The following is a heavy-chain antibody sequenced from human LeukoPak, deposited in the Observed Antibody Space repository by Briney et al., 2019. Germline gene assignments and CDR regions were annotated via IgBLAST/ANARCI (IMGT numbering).Heavy chain of an antibody. V-gene: IGHV3-23*01. D-gene: IGHD3-16*01. CDR1: GFAFRSYA. J-gene: IGHJ4*02. CDR3: AKDLGHRSDYWFDW. Sequence: GGSLRLSCAASGFAFRSYAVSWVRHAPGKGLERVSGISGDAGNTDYADSVEGRFTISRDNSKNTVTLQMNSLRVEDSALYYCAKDLGHRSDYWFDWWGQGTLVTVSS. CDR2: ISGDAGNT.